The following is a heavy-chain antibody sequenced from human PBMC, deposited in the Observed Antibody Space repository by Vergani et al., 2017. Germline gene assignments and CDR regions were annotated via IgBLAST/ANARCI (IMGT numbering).Heavy chain of an antibody. CDR2: INHSGST. Sequence: QLQLQESGPGLVKPSETLSLTCAVYGGSFSGYYWSWIRQPPGKGLEWIGEINHSGSTNYNPSLKSRVTISVDTSKNQFSLKLSSVTAADTAVYYCARGTPEYSSSWGQGTLVTVSS. D-gene: IGHD6-13*01. J-gene: IGHJ4*02. CDR1: GGSFSGYY. CDR3: ARGTPEYSSS. V-gene: IGHV4-34*01.